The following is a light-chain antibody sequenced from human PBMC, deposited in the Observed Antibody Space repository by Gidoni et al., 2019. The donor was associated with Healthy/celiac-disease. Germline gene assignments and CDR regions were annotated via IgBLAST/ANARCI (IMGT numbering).Light chain of an antibody. CDR3: QQYNNWPIT. CDR1: QSVSSN. CDR2: GAS. V-gene: IGKV3-15*01. J-gene: IGKJ5*01. Sequence: EIVITQSPATLSVSTGDRATLSCRASQSVSSNLAWYQQKPGQAPRLLIYGASTRATGIPARFSGSGSGTEFTLTISSLQSEDFAVYYCQQYNNWPITFGQGTRLEIK.